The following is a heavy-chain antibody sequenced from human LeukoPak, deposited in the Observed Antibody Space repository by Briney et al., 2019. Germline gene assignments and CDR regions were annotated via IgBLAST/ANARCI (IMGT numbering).Heavy chain of an antibody. D-gene: IGHD3-10*01. J-gene: IGHJ4*02. CDR3: ARESMVRGVIDY. V-gene: IGHV4-4*07. CDR1: GGSISTYY. CDR2: VYTSGST. Sequence: SETLSLTCTVSGGSISTYYWSWIRQPAGKGLEWIGRVYTSGSTNYNPSLKSRVTISVDTSKNQFSLKLSSVTAADTAVYYCARESMVRGVIDYWGQGTLVTVSS.